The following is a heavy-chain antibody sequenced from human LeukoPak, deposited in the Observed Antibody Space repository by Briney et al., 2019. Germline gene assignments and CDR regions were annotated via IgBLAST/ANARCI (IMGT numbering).Heavy chain of an antibody. CDR3: ARGSLGLYYYDSSGYVHFDY. CDR1: GGTFSSYA. CDR2: IIPIFGTA. V-gene: IGHV1-69*05. J-gene: IGHJ4*02. Sequence: ASVKVSCKASGGTFSSYAISWVRQAPGQGLEWMGRIIPIFGTANYAQKFQGRVTITTDESTSTAYMELSSLRSEDTAVYYCARGSLGLYYYDSSGYVHFDYWGRGTLVTVSS. D-gene: IGHD3-22*01.